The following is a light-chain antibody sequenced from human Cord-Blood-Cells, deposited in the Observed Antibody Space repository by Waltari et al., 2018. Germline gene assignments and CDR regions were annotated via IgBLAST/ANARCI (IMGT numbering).Light chain of an antibody. CDR2: DVS. Sequence: QSALTQPRSVSGSPGQSVTISCTGTSSAVGGDNYVSWYQHHPGKAPKLMIYDVSKRPSGFPDRFSGSKSGNTASLTISGLQAEDEADYYCCSYAGSYTFGVVFGGGTKLTVL. J-gene: IGLJ2*01. V-gene: IGLV2-11*01. CDR3: CSYAGSYTFGVV. CDR1: SSAVGGDNY.